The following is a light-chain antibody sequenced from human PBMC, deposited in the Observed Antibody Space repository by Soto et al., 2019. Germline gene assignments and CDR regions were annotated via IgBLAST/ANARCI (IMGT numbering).Light chain of an antibody. CDR2: AAS. J-gene: IGKJ2*01. CDR3: QQSYSTPHT. CDR1: QSISSY. V-gene: IGKV1-39*01. Sequence: DIQMTQSPSSLSASVEDRVIITCRASQSISSYLNWYQQKPGKAPKLLIYAASSLQSGVPSRFSGSGSGTDFTLTISSLQPEDFATYYCQQSYSTPHTFGQGTKVDIK.